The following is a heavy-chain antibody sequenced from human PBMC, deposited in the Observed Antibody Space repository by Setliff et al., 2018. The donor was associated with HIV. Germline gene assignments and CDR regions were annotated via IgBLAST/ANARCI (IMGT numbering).Heavy chain of an antibody. CDR2: VYYTGSA. CDR1: GGSISSGDYF. D-gene: IGHD2-15*01. Sequence: SETLSLTCTVSGGSISSGDYFLSWIRQAPGKGLEWIGNVYYTGSAFYNPSLKSRVTISVDTSKNQFSLRLTSVTAADTAMYYCARDRCGGSCPFDYWGQGMLVTVSS. J-gene: IGHJ4*02. CDR3: ARDRCGGSCPFDY. V-gene: IGHV4-39*07.